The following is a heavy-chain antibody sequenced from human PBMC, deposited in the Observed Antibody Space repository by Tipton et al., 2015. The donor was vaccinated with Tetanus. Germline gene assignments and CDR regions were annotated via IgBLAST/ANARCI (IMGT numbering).Heavy chain of an antibody. Sequence: TLSLTCAVYGGSFSGYYWSWIRQPPGKGLEWIGEINHSGSTNYNPSLKSRVTISVDTSKNQFSLKLSSVTAADPAVYYCARAIINGSGSYYRSLYYFDYWGQGTLVTVSS. J-gene: IGHJ4*02. V-gene: IGHV4-34*01. CDR3: ARAIINGSGSYYRSLYYFDY. CDR2: INHSGST. CDR1: GGSFSGYY. D-gene: IGHD3-10*01.